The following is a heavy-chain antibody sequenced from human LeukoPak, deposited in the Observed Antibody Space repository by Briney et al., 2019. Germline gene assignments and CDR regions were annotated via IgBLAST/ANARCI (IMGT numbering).Heavy chain of an antibody. J-gene: IGHJ6*02. CDR1: GFTFSSYA. CDR2: ISYDGSNK. CDR3: ARGGMAAAGTYYYYGMDV. V-gene: IGHV3-30*04. Sequence: GRSLRLSCAASGFTFSSYAMLWVRQAPGKGLEWVAVISYDGSNKYYADSVKGRFTISRDNSKNTLYLQMNSLRAEDTAVYYCARGGMAAAGTYYYYGMDVWGQGTTVTVSS. D-gene: IGHD6-13*01.